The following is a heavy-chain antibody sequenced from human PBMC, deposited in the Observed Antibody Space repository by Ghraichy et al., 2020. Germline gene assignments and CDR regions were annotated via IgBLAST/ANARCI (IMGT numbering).Heavy chain of an antibody. CDR1: GFTFSSYA. CDR2: ISGSGGST. CDR3: AKDRESIGGYLVDWFDP. V-gene: IGHV3-23*01. D-gene: IGHD3-16*01. Sequence: GGSLRLSCAASGFTFSSYAMSWVRQAPGKGLEWVSAISGSGGSTYYADSVKGRFTISRDNSKNTLYLQMNSLRAEDTAVYYCAKDRESIGGYLVDWFDPWGQGTLVTVSS. J-gene: IGHJ5*02.